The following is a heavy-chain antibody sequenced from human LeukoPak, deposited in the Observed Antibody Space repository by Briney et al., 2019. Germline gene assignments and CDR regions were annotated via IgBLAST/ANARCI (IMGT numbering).Heavy chain of an antibody. V-gene: IGHV1-18*04. J-gene: IGHJ4*02. D-gene: IGHD3-9*01. CDR1: GYTFTNYG. CDR2: ISAYNGNT. CDR3: ARETGSYKGNYFDY. Sequence: GASVKVSCKASGYTFTNYGMSWVRQAPGQGLEWMGWISAYNGNTNYAQKLQGRVTMTTDTSTSTAYMEVRSLRSDDTAVYYCARETGSYKGNYFDYWGQGTLVTVSS.